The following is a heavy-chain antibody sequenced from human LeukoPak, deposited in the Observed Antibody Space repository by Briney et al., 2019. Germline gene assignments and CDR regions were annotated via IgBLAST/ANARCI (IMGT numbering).Heavy chain of an antibody. V-gene: IGHV3-23*01. D-gene: IGHD2-15*01. Sequence: GGSLRLSCAASGFIFSSFAMNWVRQAPGKGLEWVSGISGSGGNTYYADSVKGRFTISRDNSKKTLYLHMSSLRTEDTAIYYCAKDVMVVAAKTVDYWGQGTLVTVSS. CDR1: GFIFSSFA. CDR3: AKDVMVVAAKTVDY. J-gene: IGHJ4*02. CDR2: ISGSGGNT.